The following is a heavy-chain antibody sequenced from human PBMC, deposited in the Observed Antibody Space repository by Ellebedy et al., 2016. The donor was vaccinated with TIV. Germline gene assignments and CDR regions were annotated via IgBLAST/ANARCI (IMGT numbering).Heavy chain of an antibody. CDR2: ISSRSSYT. J-gene: IGHJ4*02. CDR3: VRMDYGAYSRLDY. CDR1: GFTFSNFY. Sequence: GESLKISCAASGFTFSNFYMSWIRQAPGKGLEWISYISSRSSYTNYADSVKGRFTISRDNAKNSRYLQMSSLRAEDTAVYYCVRMDYGAYSRLDYWGQGTLVTVSS. V-gene: IGHV3-11*06. D-gene: IGHD4-17*01.